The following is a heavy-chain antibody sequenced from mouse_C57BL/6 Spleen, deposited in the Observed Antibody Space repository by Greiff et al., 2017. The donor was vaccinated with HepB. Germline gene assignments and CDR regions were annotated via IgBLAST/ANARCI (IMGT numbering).Heavy chain of an antibody. CDR1: GYTFTSYW. J-gene: IGHJ4*01. V-gene: IGHV1-52*01. CDR3: ARLDHYYAMDY. CDR2: IDPSDSET. Sequence: VQLQQPGAELVRPGSSVKLSCKASGYTFTSYWIHWVKQRPIQGLEWIGNIDPSDSETHYNQKFKDKATLTVDKSSSTAYMQLSSLTSEDSAVYYCARLDHYYAMDYWGQGTSVTVSS.